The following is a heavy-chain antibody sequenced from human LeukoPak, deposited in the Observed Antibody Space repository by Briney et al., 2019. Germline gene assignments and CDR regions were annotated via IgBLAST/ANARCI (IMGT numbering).Heavy chain of an antibody. CDR2: IYYSGST. V-gene: IGHV4-59*08. Sequence: KPSETLSLTCTVSGGSISNYYWSWIQQPPGKGLEWIGYIYYSGSTNYNPSLKSRVTISVDMSKNQFSLKLSSVTAAATAVYYCARHWSSSGWLMDCWGEGTLATAS. J-gene: IGHJ4*02. CDR3: ARHWSSSGWLMDC. D-gene: IGHD6-19*01. CDR1: GGSISNYY.